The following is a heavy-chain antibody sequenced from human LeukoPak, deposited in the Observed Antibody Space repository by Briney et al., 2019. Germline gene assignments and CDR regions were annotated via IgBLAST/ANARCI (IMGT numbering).Heavy chain of an antibody. CDR3: AREKAYSNYADY. CDR1: GFTFSSYW. V-gene: IGHV3-7*01. Sequence: PGGSLRLSCGASGFTFSSYWMSWVRQAPGKGLEWVANIKQDGSEKYYVDSVKGRFTISRDNAKNSLYLQMNSLRAEDTAVYYCAREKAYSNYADYWGQGTLVTVSS. CDR2: IKQDGSEK. J-gene: IGHJ4*02. D-gene: IGHD4-11*01.